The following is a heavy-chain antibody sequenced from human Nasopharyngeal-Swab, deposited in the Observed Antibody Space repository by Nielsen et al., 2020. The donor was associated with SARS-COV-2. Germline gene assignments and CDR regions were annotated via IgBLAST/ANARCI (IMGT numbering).Heavy chain of an antibody. J-gene: IGHJ6*02. D-gene: IGHD6-19*01. CDR1: GFTFSSYW. V-gene: IGHV3-7*01. CDR2: INEDGSEK. Sequence: GESMKISWAAAGFTFSSYWMSWVRQAPGKGLEWVANINEDGSEKYYVDSVKGRFTISRDNAKKSLDLQMNSLRAEDTAVYYCARGGAVAGNDYYYGMDVWGQGTTVTVSS. CDR3: ARGGAVAGNDYYYGMDV.